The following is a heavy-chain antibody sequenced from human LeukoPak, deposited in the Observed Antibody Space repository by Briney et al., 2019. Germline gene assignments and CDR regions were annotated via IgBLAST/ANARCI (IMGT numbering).Heavy chain of an antibody. CDR2: VSADGSNK. D-gene: IGHD6-13*01. CDR3: AKGGVSDSGSWYGDYFDY. V-gene: IGHV3-30*18. Sequence: PGRSLSLSCAASGFNFGNYGMHWVRQAPGKGLEWVAVVSADGSNKQYADSVKGRFTISRDNSKNTLYLQLNSLRTEDTAVYYCAKGGVSDSGSWYGDYFDYWGQGTLVTVSS. J-gene: IGHJ4*02. CDR1: GFNFGNYG.